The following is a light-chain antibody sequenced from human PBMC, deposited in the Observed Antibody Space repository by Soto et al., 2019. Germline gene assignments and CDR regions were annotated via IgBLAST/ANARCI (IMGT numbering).Light chain of an antibody. CDR3: QQRSNWPRGT. J-gene: IGKJ5*01. Sequence: EIVLTQSPGTLSLSPGETAIVSCRASQSLANSRLAWYQQKPGQAPSLLIYGASTRATGTPARFSGSGSGTDFTLTISSLEPEDFAVYYCQQRSNWPRGTFGQGTRLEIK. V-gene: IGKV3-11*01. CDR2: GAS. CDR1: QSLANSR.